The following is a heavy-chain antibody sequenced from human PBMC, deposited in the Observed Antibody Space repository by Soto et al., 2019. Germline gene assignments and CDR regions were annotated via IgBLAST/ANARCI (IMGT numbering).Heavy chain of an antibody. CDR2: IYYGGST. V-gene: IGHV4-30-4*01. CDR1: GASVTSPEHY. CDR3: ARDRGSLGMDV. J-gene: IGHJ6*02. Sequence: SETLSLTCSVSGASVTSPEHYWTWIRQSPGKGLEWIGYIYYGGSTVYNPSLKGRSTVSLDTSKNQFSLKLSSVTAADTAVYYCARDRGSLGMDVWGQGTTVTVSS. D-gene: IGHD5-12*01.